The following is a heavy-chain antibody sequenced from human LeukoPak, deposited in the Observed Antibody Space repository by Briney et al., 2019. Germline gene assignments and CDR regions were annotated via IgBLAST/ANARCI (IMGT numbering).Heavy chain of an antibody. J-gene: IGHJ4*02. CDR3: ARGYSSSWYLD. CDR1: GFNFSGYS. Sequence: GGSLRLSCAGSGFNFSGYSMSWVRQAPWKGLEFVSSISSSSSFIYYADSVKGRFTISRDNAKKSLSLQMNSLRADDTAVYYCARGYSSSWYLDWGQGTLVTVSS. D-gene: IGHD6-13*01. CDR2: ISSSSSFI. V-gene: IGHV3-21*01.